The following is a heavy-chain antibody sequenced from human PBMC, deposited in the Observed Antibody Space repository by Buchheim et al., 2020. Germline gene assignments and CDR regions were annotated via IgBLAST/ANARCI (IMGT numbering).Heavy chain of an antibody. Sequence: EVQLVESGGGLVQPGRSLRLSCTASGFTVGDYVMSWVRQAPGKGLEWVALIRRKSYGGTTEYAASVKGRFTISRNDSRGIDYLQMNSLKTEDTAVYYCTRDTFGYMGCFDYWGQGTL. D-gene: IGHD5-18*01. CDR2: IRRKSYGGTT. CDR3: TRDTFGYMGCFDY. J-gene: IGHJ4*02. CDR1: GFTVGDYV. V-gene: IGHV3-49*04.